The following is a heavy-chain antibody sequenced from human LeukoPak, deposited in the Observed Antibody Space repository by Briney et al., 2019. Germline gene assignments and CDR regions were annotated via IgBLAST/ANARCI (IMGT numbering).Heavy chain of an antibody. D-gene: IGHD3-3*01. CDR2: ISAYTGNT. J-gene: IGHJ4*02. Sequence: ASVKVSCKASGYTFITYGITWVRQAPGQGLEWMGWISAYTGNTNYAQILQGRVTMTTDTSTSTAYMELRSLRSDDAAVYYCARGPLVLQFLEWLRGGYYFDYWGQGTLVTVSS. CDR3: ARGPLVLQFLEWLRGGYYFDY. CDR1: GYTFITYG. V-gene: IGHV1-18*01.